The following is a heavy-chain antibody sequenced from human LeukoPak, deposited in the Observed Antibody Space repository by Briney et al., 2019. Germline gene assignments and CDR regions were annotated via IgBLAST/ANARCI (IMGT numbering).Heavy chain of an antibody. CDR3: ARDAPDYGDSDRGDY. CDR1: GYTFTSYG. V-gene: IGHV1-18*01. D-gene: IGHD4-17*01. J-gene: IGHJ4*02. Sequence: ASVKVSCKTSGYTFTSYGISWVRQAPGQGLEWMGWISAYNGNTKYAQNLQGRVTMTTDTSTSTAYMELRSLRSDDTAVYYCARDAPDYGDSDRGDYWGQGTLVTVSS. CDR2: ISAYNGNT.